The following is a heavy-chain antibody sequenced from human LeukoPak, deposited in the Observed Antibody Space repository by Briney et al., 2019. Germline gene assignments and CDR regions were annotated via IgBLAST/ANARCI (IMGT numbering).Heavy chain of an antibody. D-gene: IGHD3-10*01. CDR3: ASVYYGYYFDY. CDR1: GFTSSSYW. CDR2: IKQDGSEK. Sequence: PGGSLRLSCAASGFTSSSYWMSWVRQAPGKGLEGVANIKQDGSEKYYVDSVKGRFTISRDNAKNSLYLQMNSLRAEDTAVYYCASVYYGYYFDYWGQGTLVTVSS. V-gene: IGHV3-7*01. J-gene: IGHJ4*02.